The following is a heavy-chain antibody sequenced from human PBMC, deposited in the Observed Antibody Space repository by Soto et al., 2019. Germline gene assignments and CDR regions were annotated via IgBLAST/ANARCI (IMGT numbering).Heavy chain of an antibody. Sequence: EVQLVESGGRLVQPGGSLRLSCAASGFSFSTSWMAWVRQAPGKGLEWVAIIKPDGTEKYYGGSVKGRFTISRDNARNSLFLEMNSLRAEDTAVYICARDGTYSMDYWGQGTLVTVSS. CDR3: ARDGTYSMDY. CDR2: IKPDGTEK. D-gene: IGHD6-13*01. V-gene: IGHV3-7*01. J-gene: IGHJ4*02. CDR1: GFSFSTSW.